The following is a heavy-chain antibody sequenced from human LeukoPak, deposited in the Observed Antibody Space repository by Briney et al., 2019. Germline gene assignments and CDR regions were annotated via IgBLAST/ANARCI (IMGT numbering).Heavy chain of an antibody. CDR1: GFTFTTYS. CDR2: ISPDSGYI. Sequence: GESLRLSCAASGFTFTTYSMNWVRQAPGKGLEWVSSISPDSGYIYYAESVKGRFTISRDNAKNSLYLQMNSLRAEDTAVYYCARGGITTIRYDYWGQGTLVTVSS. J-gene: IGHJ4*02. D-gene: IGHD3-10*01. V-gene: IGHV3-21*01. CDR3: ARGGITTIRYDY.